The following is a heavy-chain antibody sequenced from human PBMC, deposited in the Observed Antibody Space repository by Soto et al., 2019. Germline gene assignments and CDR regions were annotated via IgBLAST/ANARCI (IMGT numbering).Heavy chain of an antibody. CDR2: IYHSGST. CDR3: ARDRSGDTAMPYNWFDP. Sequence: SETLSLTCAVSGYSISSGYYWGWIRQPPGKGLEWIGSIYHSGSTYYNPSLKSRVTISVDTSKNQFSLKLSSVTTADTAVYYCARDRSGDTAMPYNWFDPWRQGTLVTVSS. D-gene: IGHD5-18*01. V-gene: IGHV4-38-2*02. CDR1: GYSISSGYY. J-gene: IGHJ5*02.